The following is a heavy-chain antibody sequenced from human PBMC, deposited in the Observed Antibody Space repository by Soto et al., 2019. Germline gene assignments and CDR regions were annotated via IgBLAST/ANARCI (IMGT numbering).Heavy chain of an antibody. CDR2: INHSGST. CDR3: ARGWMQLWFASNSYYYFDY. V-gene: IGHV4-34*01. CDR1: GGSFSGYY. J-gene: IGHJ4*02. Sequence: SETLSLTCAVYGGSFSGYYWSWIRQPPGKGLEWIGEINHSGSTNYNPSLKSRVTISVDTSKNQFSLKLSSVTAADTAVYYCARGWMQLWFASNSYYYFDYWGQGTLVTVSS. D-gene: IGHD5-18*01.